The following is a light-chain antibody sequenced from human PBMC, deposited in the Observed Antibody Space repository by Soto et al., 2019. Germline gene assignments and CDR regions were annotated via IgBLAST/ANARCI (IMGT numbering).Light chain of an antibody. CDR2: DAS. CDR1: QSISSW. CDR3: QQYHSFRT. V-gene: IGKV1-5*01. J-gene: IGKJ1*01. Sequence: DIQMTQSPSTLSASVGDSITITCRVSQSISSWMAWYQQKPGKAPKLLIYDASSLESGVPSRFSGSGSGTEFTLTITSLQPDDFATYYCQQYHSFRTFGQGTKVDIK.